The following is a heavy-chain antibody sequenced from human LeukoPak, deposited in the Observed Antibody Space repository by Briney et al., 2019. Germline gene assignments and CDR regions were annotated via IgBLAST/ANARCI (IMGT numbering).Heavy chain of an antibody. J-gene: IGHJ4*02. Sequence: GGSLRLSCAASGFTFTNYAMNWVRQAPGKGLEWVSAISGSGDYTYYADSVQGRFTISRDNPKNTLYLQMNSLSAEDTAIYYCATSITTCYVCYFDSWGQGTLVTVSS. CDR1: GFTFTNYA. V-gene: IGHV3-23*01. D-gene: IGHD2-2*01. CDR3: ATSITTCYVCYFDS. CDR2: ISGSGDYT.